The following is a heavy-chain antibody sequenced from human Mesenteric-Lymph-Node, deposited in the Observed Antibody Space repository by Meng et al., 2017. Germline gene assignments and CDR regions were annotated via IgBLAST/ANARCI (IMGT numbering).Heavy chain of an antibody. CDR2: ISSSGSTI. D-gene: IGHD5-18*01. CDR3: ARGTAMVYFDY. CDR1: GFTFSSYS. J-gene: IGHJ4*02. V-gene: IGHV3-48*04. Sequence: GESLKISCAASGFTFSSYSMNWVRQAPGKGLEWVSYISSSGSTIYYADSVKGRFTISRDNAKNSLYLQMNSLRAEDTAVYYCARGTAMVYFDYWGQGTRVTVSS.